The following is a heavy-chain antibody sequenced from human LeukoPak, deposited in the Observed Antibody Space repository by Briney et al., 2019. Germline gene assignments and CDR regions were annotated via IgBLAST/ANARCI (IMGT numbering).Heavy chain of an antibody. V-gene: IGHV3-30*04. CDR3: TRGRWWLPY. CDR1: GFTFSDFA. CDR2: ISYDGTIQ. J-gene: IGHJ4*02. D-gene: IGHD2-15*01. Sequence: GGSLRLSCAASGFTFSDFALHWVRQAPGKGLEWVAVISYDGTIQYYGESVKGRFTVSRDDSKSTVYLQLNSLRHDDTGIYYCTRGRWWLPYWGQGTMVTVSS.